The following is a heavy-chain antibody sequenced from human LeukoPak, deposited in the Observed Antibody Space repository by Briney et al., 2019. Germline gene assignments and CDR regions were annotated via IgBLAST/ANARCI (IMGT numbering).Heavy chain of an antibody. CDR3: ARVSRAAAGTSGLGFDY. V-gene: IGHV4-39*01. CDR2: IYDSGST. Sequence: SETLSLTCTVSGGSIRSSYYYWGWIRQPPGKGLEWIGSIYDSGSTYYNPSLKSRVTISVDTSKNQFSLKLNSVTAADTAVYYCARVSRAAAGTSGLGFDYWGQGTLVTVSS. D-gene: IGHD6-13*01. CDR1: GGSIRSSYYY. J-gene: IGHJ4*02.